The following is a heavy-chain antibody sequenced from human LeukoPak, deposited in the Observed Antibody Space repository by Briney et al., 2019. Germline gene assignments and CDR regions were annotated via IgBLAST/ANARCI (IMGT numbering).Heavy chain of an antibody. J-gene: IGHJ5*02. CDR3: AKPPGLRRLDP. Sequence: GGSLRLSCAASGFTFSSYAMNWVRQAPGKGLAWVSGINNSGGSSYYADSVKGRFTISRDNSKNTLYLQMNSLRAEDTAVYYCAKPPGLRRLDPWGQGTLVTVSS. D-gene: IGHD5-12*01. CDR1: GFTFSSYA. V-gene: IGHV3-23*01. CDR2: INNSGGSS.